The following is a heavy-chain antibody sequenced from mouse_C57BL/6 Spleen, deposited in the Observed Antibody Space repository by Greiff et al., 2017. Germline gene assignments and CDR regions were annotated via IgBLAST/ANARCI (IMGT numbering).Heavy chain of an antibody. D-gene: IGHD2-3*01. CDR1: GFTFSSYA. V-gene: IGHV5-4*01. Sequence: EVKLVESGGGLVKPGGSLKLSCAASGFTFSSYAMSWVRQTPEKRLEWVATISDGGSYTYYPDNVKGRFTISRDNAKNNLYLQMSHLKSEDTARYYCARDYDGYWGQGTTLTVSS. J-gene: IGHJ2*01. CDR3: ARDYDGY. CDR2: ISDGGSYT.